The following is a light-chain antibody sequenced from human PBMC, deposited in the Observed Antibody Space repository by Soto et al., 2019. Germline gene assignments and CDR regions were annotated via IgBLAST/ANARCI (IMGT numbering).Light chain of an antibody. J-gene: IGKJ1*01. CDR2: AAS. Sequence: DIQMTQSPSSLSASVGDRVTLTCRASQSIVTYLNWYQQKPGKAHKLLIFAASNLQSGVPSRFSGSGSGTDFTLTISSLQPEDFATYYCHQNYKTWTFGQGTKVEIK. CDR1: QSIVTY. CDR3: HQNYKTWT. V-gene: IGKV1-39*01.